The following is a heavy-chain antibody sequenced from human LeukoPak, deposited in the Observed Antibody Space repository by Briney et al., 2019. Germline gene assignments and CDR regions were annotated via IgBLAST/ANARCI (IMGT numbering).Heavy chain of an antibody. J-gene: IGHJ5*02. Sequence: VASVTVSCKASGYTFTGYYMHWVRQAPGQGREWMGWITPTRGAPTSAPTFQGMLTMPRALSISTAYMELSRLRSDDTAVYYCARDKSEMVRAYNWFDPWGQGTLVTVSS. V-gene: IGHV1-2*02. D-gene: IGHD3-10*01. CDR2: ITPTRGAP. CDR1: GYTFTGYY. CDR3: ARDKSEMVRAYNWFDP.